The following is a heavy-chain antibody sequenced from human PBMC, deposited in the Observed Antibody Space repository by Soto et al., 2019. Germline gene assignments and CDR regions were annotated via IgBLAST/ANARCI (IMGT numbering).Heavy chain of an antibody. CDR1: GFTFISYG. D-gene: IGHD6-19*01. CDR2: ISYDGSNK. J-gene: IGHJ4*02. V-gene: IGHV3-30*18. CDR3: AKTGSGWYFDY. Sequence: SVGSLRLSCAASGFTFISYGMHWVRQAPGKGLEWVALISYDGSNKYYTDSVKGRFTISRDNSKNTLYLQMNSLRAEDTAVYYCAKTGSGWYFDYWGQGTLVTVSS.